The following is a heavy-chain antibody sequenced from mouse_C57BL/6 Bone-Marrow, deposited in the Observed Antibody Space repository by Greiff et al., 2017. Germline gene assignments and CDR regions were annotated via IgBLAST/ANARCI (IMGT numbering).Heavy chain of an antibody. CDR3: ARGGYDVGEYYFDY. CDR2: ISNGGGST. V-gene: IGHV5-12*01. J-gene: IGHJ2*01. CDR1: GFTFSDYY. D-gene: IGHD2-2*01. Sequence: DVQLVESGGGLVQPGGSLKLSCAASGFTFSDYYMYWVRQTPEKRLEWVAYISNGGGSTYYPDTVKGRFTISRDNAKNTLYLQMSRLKSEDTAMYYCARGGYDVGEYYFDYWGQGTTLTVSS.